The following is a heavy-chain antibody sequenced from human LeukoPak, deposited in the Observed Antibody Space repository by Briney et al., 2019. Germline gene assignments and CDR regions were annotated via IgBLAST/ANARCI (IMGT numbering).Heavy chain of an antibody. J-gene: IGHJ4*02. CDR1: GFTFSTYG. CDR2: ISYDGSNI. D-gene: IGHD6-13*01. Sequence: GGSLRLSCAASGFTFSTYGMHWVRQAPGKGLEWVAVISYDGSNIYYADSVRGRFTISRDNSRDTLSLQMNSLRPEDTAAYYCAKDRSSSWSFDYWGQGTLVTVSS. CDR3: AKDRSSSWSFDY. V-gene: IGHV3-30*18.